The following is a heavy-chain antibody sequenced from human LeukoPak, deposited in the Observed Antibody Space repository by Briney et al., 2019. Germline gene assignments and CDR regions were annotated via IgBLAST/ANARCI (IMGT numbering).Heavy chain of an antibody. CDR3: AREEIRSWFDP. D-gene: IGHD5-24*01. J-gene: IGHJ5*02. Sequence: PSETLSLTCTVSGASMDKYYWSWIRQPPGKGLECIGYIYYSGGPNYNPSLKSRVTISVDTSQNQFSLKLTSATAADTAVYYCAREEIRSWFDPWGQGTLVTVSS. CDR1: GASMDKYY. CDR2: IYYSGGP. V-gene: IGHV4-59*01.